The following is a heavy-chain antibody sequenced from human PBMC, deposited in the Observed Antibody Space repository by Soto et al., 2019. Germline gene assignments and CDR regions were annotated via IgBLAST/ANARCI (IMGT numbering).Heavy chain of an antibody. CDR3: ARRIVTKERCEY. CDR1: GGSFSGYY. Sequence: SETLSLTCAVYGGSFSGYYWSWIRQPPEKGLEWIGEINHSGNTNYNPSLKSRVTISVDTSKNQFSLKLSSVTAADTAVYYRARRIVTKERCEYGGQGALVTV. J-gene: IGHJ4*02. D-gene: IGHD4-4*01. CDR2: INHSGNT. V-gene: IGHV4-34*01.